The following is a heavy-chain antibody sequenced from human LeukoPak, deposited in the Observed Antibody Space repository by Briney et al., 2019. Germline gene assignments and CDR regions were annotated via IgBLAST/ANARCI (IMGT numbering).Heavy chain of an antibody. V-gene: IGHV3-30*02. D-gene: IGHD3-10*01. CDR2: IRYDGSNK. Sequence: GGSLRLSCAASGFTFSSYGMHWVRQAPGKGLEWVAFIRYDGSNKYYADSVKGRFTISRDNSKNTLYLQMNSLRAEDTAVYYCATKGMVRGVKGFDYWGQGTLVTVSS. CDR3: ATKGMVRGVKGFDY. CDR1: GFTFSSYG. J-gene: IGHJ4*02.